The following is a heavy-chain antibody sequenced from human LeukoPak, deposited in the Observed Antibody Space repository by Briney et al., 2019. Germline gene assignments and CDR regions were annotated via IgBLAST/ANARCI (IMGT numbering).Heavy chain of an antibody. CDR1: GYTFTSYY. J-gene: IGHJ6*03. Sequence: ASVKVSCKASGYTFTSYYMHWVRQAPGQGLEWMGIINPSGGSTSYAQKFQGRVTMTRDTSTSTVYMELSSLRSEDTAVYYCARTGSLRANVYYYYYMDVWGKGTTVTISS. CDR3: ARTGSLRANVYYYYYMDV. CDR2: INPSGGST. V-gene: IGHV1-46*01. D-gene: IGHD3-10*01.